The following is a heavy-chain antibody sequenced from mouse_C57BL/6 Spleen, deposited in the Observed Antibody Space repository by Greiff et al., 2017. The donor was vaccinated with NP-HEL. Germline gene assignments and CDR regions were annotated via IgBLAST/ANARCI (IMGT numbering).Heavy chain of an antibody. J-gene: IGHJ4*01. Sequence: EVQLQQSGTVLARPGASVKMSCKTSGYTFTSYWMHWIQQRPGQGLEWIGAIYPGNSDTSYNQKFKGKAKLTAVTSASTAYMELSSLTNEDSAVYYCTSDLYYYAMDYWGQGTSVTVSS. CDR2: IYPGNSDT. CDR1: GYTFTSYW. CDR3: TSDLYYYAMDY. V-gene: IGHV1-5*01.